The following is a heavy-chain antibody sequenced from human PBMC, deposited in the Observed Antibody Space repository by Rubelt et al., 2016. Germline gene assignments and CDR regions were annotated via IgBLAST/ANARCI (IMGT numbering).Heavy chain of an antibody. J-gene: IGHJ3*02. D-gene: IGHD3-10*01. V-gene: IGHV1-46*01. CDR2: INTSGGST. CDR3: ATRTVGVIGPHAFDI. CDR1: GYTFTSYY. Sequence: QVQLVQSGAEVKKPGASVKVSCKASGYTFTSYYMHWVRQAPGQGLEWMGIINTSGGSTSYAQKCQGRVTMTRDTSTSTVYMELSSLRSEDTAVYYCATRTVGVIGPHAFDIWGQGTMVTVSS.